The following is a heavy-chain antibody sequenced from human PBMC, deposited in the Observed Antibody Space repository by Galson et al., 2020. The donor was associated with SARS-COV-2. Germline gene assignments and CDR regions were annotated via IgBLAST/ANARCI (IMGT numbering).Heavy chain of an antibody. J-gene: IGHJ4*02. D-gene: IGHD5-12*01. V-gene: IGHV4-59*01. CDR1: GGSISSYY. CDR3: ARGDVDIGLRYYFDY. Sequence: SETLSLTCTVSGGSISSYYRSWIRQPPGKGLEWIGYIYYSGSTNYNPSLKSRVTISVDTSKNQFSLKLSSVTAADTAVYYCARGDVDIGLRYYFDYWGQGTLVTVSS. CDR2: IYYSGST.